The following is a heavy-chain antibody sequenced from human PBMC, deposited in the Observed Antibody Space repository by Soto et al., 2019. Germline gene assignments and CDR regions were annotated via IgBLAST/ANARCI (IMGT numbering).Heavy chain of an antibody. J-gene: IGHJ4*02. D-gene: IGHD6-13*01. Sequence: QVQVVESGGGVVQPGRSLRLSCAASGFTFSSYGMHWVGQAPGKGLEWVAVIWYDGSNKYYADSVKGRFTISRDNSKNTLYLQMNSLRAEDTAVYYCARAAAGTDYFDYWGQGTLVTVSS. CDR1: GFTFSSYG. V-gene: IGHV3-33*01. CDR3: ARAAAGTDYFDY. CDR2: IWYDGSNK.